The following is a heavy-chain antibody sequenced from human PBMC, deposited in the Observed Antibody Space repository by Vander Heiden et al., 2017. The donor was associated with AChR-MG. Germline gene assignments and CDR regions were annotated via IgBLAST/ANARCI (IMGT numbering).Heavy chain of an antibody. CDR2: IIGSGDST. D-gene: IGHD2-15*01. CDR3: AKGSGGYCSGVKCYSLDY. Sequence: EVQLLESGGGLVQPAGSLRLSCAASGFTFSSYAMNWGRQAPGKRLEWVSSIIGSGDSTYHADSVKGRFTISRDNSKNTVYLQMNSLRAEGTAVYYCAKGSGGYCSGVKCYSLDYWGQGTLVTVS. V-gene: IGHV3-23*01. CDR1: GFTFSSYA. J-gene: IGHJ4*02.